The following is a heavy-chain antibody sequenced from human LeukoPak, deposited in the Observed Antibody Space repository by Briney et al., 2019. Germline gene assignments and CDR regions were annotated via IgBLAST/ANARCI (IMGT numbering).Heavy chain of an antibody. Sequence: PGRSLRLSCAASGFTFSSYAMHWVRQAPGKGLEWVAVISYDGSNKYYADSVKGRFTISRDNSKNTLYLQMNSLRAEDTAVYYCARDHRRGSDDAFDIWGQGTMVTVSP. V-gene: IGHV3-30-3*01. J-gene: IGHJ3*02. CDR3: ARDHRRGSDDAFDI. D-gene: IGHD1-26*01. CDR1: GFTFSSYA. CDR2: ISYDGSNK.